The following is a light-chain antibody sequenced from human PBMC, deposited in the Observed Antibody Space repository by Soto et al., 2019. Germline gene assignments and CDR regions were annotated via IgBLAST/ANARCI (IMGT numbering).Light chain of an antibody. CDR1: SSDVGGYNY. Sequence: QSALTQPRSVSGSPRQSVTISCTGTSSDVGGYNYVSWYQQYPGKAPKLMIYDVSKRPSGVPDRFSGSKSGNTASLTISGLQAEDEADYYCCSYAGSYTYVFGSGTKVTVL. V-gene: IGLV2-11*01. CDR3: CSYAGSYTYV. CDR2: DVS. J-gene: IGLJ1*01.